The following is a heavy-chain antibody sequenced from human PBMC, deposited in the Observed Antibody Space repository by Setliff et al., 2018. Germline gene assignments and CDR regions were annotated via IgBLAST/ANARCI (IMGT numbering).Heavy chain of an antibody. Sequence: SETLSLTCTVSGASISSDYWNWIRQPPGKGLEWLGYLFYSGSTNYNPSLKSRVTISVDTSKNQFSLKVSSVTAADTAVYYCARLGTTIPTSGTWTYYYYYYMDV. J-gene: IGHJ6*03. V-gene: IGHV4-59*08. CDR3: ARLGTTIPTSGTWTYYYYYYMDV. D-gene: IGHD2-21*01. CDR1: GASISSDY. CDR2: LFYSGST.